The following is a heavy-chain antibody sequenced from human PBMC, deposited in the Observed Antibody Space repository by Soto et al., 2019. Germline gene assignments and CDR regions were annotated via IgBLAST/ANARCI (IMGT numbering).Heavy chain of an antibody. D-gene: IGHD4-17*01. J-gene: IGHJ4*02. Sequence: SPTLSLTCTVSGGSISSYYWSWIRQPPGKGLEWIGYIYYSGSTNYNPSLKSRVTISVDTSKNQFSLKLSSVTAADTAVYYCARSPTITTVYYFDYWGQGTRVTVSS. CDR3: ARSPTITTVYYFDY. CDR1: GGSISSYY. V-gene: IGHV4-59*01. CDR2: IYYSGST.